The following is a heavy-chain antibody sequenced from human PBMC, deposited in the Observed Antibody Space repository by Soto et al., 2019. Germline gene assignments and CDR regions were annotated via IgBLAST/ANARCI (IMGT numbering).Heavy chain of an antibody. Sequence: EVQLVESGGGLVQPGGSLRLSCAVSGFTFSNYWMSWVRQAPGKGLEWVANIKQDGSETYYVDSVKGRFTISRDNAKNALYLQMNSLRAEGTAVYYYARVGDYVWQTYKSDYWGQGTMVTVSS. CDR2: IKQDGSET. D-gene: IGHD3-16*01. J-gene: IGHJ4*02. CDR1: GFTFSNYW. V-gene: IGHV3-7*01. CDR3: ARVGDYVWQTYKSDY.